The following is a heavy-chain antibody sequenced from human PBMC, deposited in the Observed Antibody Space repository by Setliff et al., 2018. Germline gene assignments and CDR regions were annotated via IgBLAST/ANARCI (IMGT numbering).Heavy chain of an antibody. CDR2: IYYSGST. D-gene: IGHD5-18*01. CDR3: ARDILLGRVPTAMVSETPGY. Sequence: PSETLSLTCTVSGGSVKSDYYYWSWIRQPPGKGLEWIGYIYYSGSTNYNPSLKSRVTISVDTSKNQFSLKLSSVTAADTAVYYCARDILLGRVPTAMVSETPGYRGQGTLVTVSS. V-gene: IGHV4-61*01. J-gene: IGHJ4*02. CDR1: GGSVKSDYYY.